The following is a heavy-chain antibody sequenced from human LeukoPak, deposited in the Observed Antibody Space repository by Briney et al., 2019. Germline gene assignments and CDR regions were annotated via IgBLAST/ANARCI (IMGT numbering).Heavy chain of an antibody. J-gene: IGHJ5*02. D-gene: IGHD2-2*01. CDR2: ISSSSSYI. CDR3: AKDRGGYCSSTSCYFGPFDP. V-gene: IGHV3-21*01. CDR1: GFTFSSYS. Sequence: GGSLRLSCAASGFTFSSYSMNWVRQAPGKGLEWVSSISSSSSYIYYADSVKGRFTISRDNAKNLLYLQMNSLRAEDTAVYYCAKDRGGYCSSTSCYFGPFDPWGQGTLVTVSS.